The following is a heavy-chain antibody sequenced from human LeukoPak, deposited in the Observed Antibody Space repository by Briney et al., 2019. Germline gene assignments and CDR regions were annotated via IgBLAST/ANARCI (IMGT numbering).Heavy chain of an antibody. V-gene: IGHV4-59*08. CDR3: ARGYSYGWDYYYYGMDV. Sequence: SETLSLTCTVSGGSISSYYWSWIRQPPGKGLEWIGYIYYSGSTNYNPSLKSRVTISVDTSKNQFSLKLSSVTAADTAVYYCARGYSYGWDYYYYGMDVWGQGTTVTVSS. CDR1: GGSISSYY. CDR2: IYYSGST. D-gene: IGHD5-18*01. J-gene: IGHJ6*02.